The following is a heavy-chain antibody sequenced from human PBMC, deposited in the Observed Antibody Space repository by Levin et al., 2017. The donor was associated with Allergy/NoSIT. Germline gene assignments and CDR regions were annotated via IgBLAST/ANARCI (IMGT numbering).Heavy chain of an antibody. J-gene: IGHJ4*02. V-gene: IGHV3-72*01. CDR3: GRGGRYNCNGGNCYQYFDY. CDR1: GFTFSDYY. Sequence: PGGSLRLSCAASGFTFSDYYMDWVRQAPGKGLEWVGRIRNKANSYTTDYAASVKGRFTISRDDSKNSLYLQMNSLQTEDTAVYYCGRGGRYNCNGGNCYQYFDYWGQGTLVTVSS. D-gene: IGHD2-15*01. CDR2: IRNKANSYTT.